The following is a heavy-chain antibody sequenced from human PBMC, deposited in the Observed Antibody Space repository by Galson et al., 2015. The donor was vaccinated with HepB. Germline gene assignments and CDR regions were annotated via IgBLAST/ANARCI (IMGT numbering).Heavy chain of an antibody. D-gene: IGHD3-22*01. Sequence: SVKVSCKASGYTFTSYYMHWVRPAPGQGLEWMGIINPSGGSTSYAQKFQGRVTMTRDTSTSTVYMELSSLRSEDTAVYYCARAKDSSGYYQNNYFDYWGQGTLVTVSS. CDR1: GYTFTSYY. J-gene: IGHJ4*02. CDR2: INPSGGST. V-gene: IGHV1-46*01. CDR3: ARAKDSSGYYQNNYFDY.